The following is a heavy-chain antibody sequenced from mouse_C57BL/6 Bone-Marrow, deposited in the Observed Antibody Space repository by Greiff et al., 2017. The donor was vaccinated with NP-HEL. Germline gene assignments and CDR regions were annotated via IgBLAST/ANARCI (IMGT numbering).Heavy chain of an antibody. J-gene: IGHJ3*01. Sequence: VQLQQPGAELVKPGASVKMSCKASGYTFTSYWITWVKQRPGQGLEWIGDIYPGSGSTNYNEKFKSKATLTVDTSSSTAYMQLSSLTSEDSAVYYCARRDGYYCFAWFAYWGQGTLVTVSA. D-gene: IGHD2-3*01. CDR3: ARRDGYYCFAWFAY. CDR2: IYPGSGST. V-gene: IGHV1-55*01. CDR1: GYTFTSYW.